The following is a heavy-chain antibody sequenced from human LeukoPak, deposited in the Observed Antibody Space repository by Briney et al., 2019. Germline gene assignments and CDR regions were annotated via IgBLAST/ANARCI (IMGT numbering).Heavy chain of an antibody. CDR1: GFTFSSYA. Sequence: GGSLRLSCAASGFTFSSYAMHWVRQAPGKGLEYVSAISSNGGSTYYANSVKGRFTISRDNSKNTLYLQMGSLRAEDMAVYYRARDHVGCSSTSCYGDRYYYYYMDVWGKGTTVTVSS. D-gene: IGHD2-2*01. V-gene: IGHV3-64*01. CDR3: ARDHVGCSSTSCYGDRYYYYYMDV. J-gene: IGHJ6*03. CDR2: ISSNGGST.